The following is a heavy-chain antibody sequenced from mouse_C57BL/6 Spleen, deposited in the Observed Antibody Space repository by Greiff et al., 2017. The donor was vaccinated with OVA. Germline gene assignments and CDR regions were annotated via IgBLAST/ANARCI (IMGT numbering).Heavy chain of an antibody. CDR1: GFTFSSYA. Sequence: EVNVVESGEGLVKPGGSLKLSCAASGFTFSSYAMSWVRQTPEKRLEWVAYISSGGDYIYYADTVKGRFTISRDNARNTLYLQMSSLKSEDTAMYYCTRDNDYPFAYWGQGTLVTVSA. D-gene: IGHD2-4*01. CDR3: TRDNDYPFAY. J-gene: IGHJ3*01. V-gene: IGHV5-9-1*02. CDR2: ISSGGDYI.